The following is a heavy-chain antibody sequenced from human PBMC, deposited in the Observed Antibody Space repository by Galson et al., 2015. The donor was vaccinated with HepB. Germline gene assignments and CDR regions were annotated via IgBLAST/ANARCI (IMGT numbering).Heavy chain of an antibody. J-gene: IGHJ6*02. CDR1: GYTLTELS. D-gene: IGHD1-14*01. Sequence: SVKVSCKVSGYTLTELSMHWVRQAPGKGLEWMGGFDPEDGETIYAQKFQGRVTMTEDTSTDTAYMELSSLRSEDTAVCYCASDPPPGRYYYYGMDVWGQGTTVTVSS. CDR3: ASDPPPGRYYYYGMDV. V-gene: IGHV1-24*01. CDR2: FDPEDGET.